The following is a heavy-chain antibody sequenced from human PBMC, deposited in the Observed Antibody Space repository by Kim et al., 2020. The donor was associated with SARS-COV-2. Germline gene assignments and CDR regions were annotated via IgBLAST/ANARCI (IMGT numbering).Heavy chain of an antibody. V-gene: IGHV4-61*01. CDR2: IYDSGST. CDR1: GGSVISGSHY. CDR3: ARDRRRGEYYFDY. J-gene: IGHJ4*02. D-gene: IGHD3-10*01. Sequence: SETLSLTCTVSGGSVISGSHYWSLIRQPPGKGLEWIGYIYDSGSTNYNPSLKSRVTISIDTSKNQFSLKLSSVTAADTAVYYCARDRRRGEYYFDYWGQGTLVTVSS.